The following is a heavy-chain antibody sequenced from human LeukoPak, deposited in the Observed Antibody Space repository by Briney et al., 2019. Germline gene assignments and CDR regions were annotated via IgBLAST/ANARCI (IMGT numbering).Heavy chain of an antibody. CDR1: GFPFRDFG. CDR3: AKELRTGFLTYYFDY. V-gene: IGHV3-23*01. D-gene: IGHD2-8*02. J-gene: IGHJ4*02. CDR2: ISGGGDII. Sequence: PGGSLRLSCAASGFPFRDFGLSWVRQAPGKGLEWVSGISGGGDIIYYADSVKGRFTISSDSSKNTVHLQMNSLRAEDTAVYHCAKELRTGFLTYYFDYWGQGILVTVSS.